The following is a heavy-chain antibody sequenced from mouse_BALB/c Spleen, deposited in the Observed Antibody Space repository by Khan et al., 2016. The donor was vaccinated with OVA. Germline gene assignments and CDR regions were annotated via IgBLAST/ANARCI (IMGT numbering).Heavy chain of an antibody. Sequence: QIQLVQSGPELKKPGETVRISCKASGYTFTTAGIQWVQQMPGKGLKWIGWINTHSGVPKYAEDFKGRFAFSLEISVNPAYLQLTNLKNEDTATYVCARGWSARYRDDGGAMEYWGQGTSVTVSS. CDR3: ARGWSARYRDDGGAMEY. D-gene: IGHD2-12*01. CDR2: INTHSGVP. CDR1: GYTFTTAG. V-gene: IGHV9-4*02. J-gene: IGHJ4*01.